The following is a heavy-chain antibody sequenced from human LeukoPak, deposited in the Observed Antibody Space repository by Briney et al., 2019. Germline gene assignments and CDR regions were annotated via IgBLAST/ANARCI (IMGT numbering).Heavy chain of an antibody. V-gene: IGHV4-34*01. J-gene: IGHJ4*02. D-gene: IGHD2-2*01. CDR2: INNSGST. CDR1: GGSFSGYY. CDR3: ARGSTSYYFDY. Sequence: SESLSLTWAVYGGSFSGYYGSWISQPPGKGLEWVGEINNSGSTNYNPSLTSRVTISVDTPNNPFSLKLSFVTAADTAVYYCARGSTSYYFDYWGQGTLVTVSS.